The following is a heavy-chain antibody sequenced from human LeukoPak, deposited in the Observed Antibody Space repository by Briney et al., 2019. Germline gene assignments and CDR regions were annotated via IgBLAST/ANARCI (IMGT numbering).Heavy chain of an antibody. CDR1: GFTFSNYD. CDR2: ISNGGDYT. Sequence: GGSLRLSCAASGFTFSNYDMSWVRQAPGKGLEWVSDISNGGDYTYYADSVKGRFTISRDNSKNTLYLQMNSLRAEDTAVYYCAKLRGTSWFDPWGQGTLVTVSS. CDR3: AKLRGTSWFDP. V-gene: IGHV3-23*01. J-gene: IGHJ5*02.